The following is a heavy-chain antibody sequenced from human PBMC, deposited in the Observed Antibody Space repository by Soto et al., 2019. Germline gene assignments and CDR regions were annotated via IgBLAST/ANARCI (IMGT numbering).Heavy chain of an antibody. CDR2: ISVYNGNT. Sequence: GASVKVSCKASGYTFTRSGISWVRQAPGQGLEWMGWISVYNGNTNYAQKLQGRVTMTTDTSTSTAYMELRSLRSDDTAVYYCASGWFGEFVYYFDYWGQGTLVTVSS. CDR1: GYTFTRSG. V-gene: IGHV1-18*01. CDR3: ASGWFGEFVYYFDY. J-gene: IGHJ4*02. D-gene: IGHD3-10*01.